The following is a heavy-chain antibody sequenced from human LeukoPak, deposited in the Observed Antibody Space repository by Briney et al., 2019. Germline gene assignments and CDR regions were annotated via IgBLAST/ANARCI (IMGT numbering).Heavy chain of an antibody. CDR3: ARSMPVYCSSTSCYPYWYFDL. V-gene: IGHV4-61*02. CDR1: GGSISSGSYY. Sequence: SQTLSLTCTVSGGSISSGSYYWSWIRQPAGKGLEWIGRIYTSGSTNYNPSLKSRVTISVDTSKNQFSLKLSSVTAADTAVYYCARSMPVYCSSTSCYPYWYFDLWGRGTLVTVSS. D-gene: IGHD2-2*01. J-gene: IGHJ2*01. CDR2: IYTSGST.